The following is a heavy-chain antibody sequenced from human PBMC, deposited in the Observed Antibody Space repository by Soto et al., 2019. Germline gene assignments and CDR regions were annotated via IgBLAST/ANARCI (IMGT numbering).Heavy chain of an antibody. CDR2: IIPIFGTA. V-gene: IGHV1-69*13. CDR3: ARSYYYDSSGYHKFDAFDI. Sequence: ASVKVSCKASGGTFSSYAISWVRQAPGQGLEWMGGIIPIFGTANYAQKFQGRVTITADESTSTAYMELSSLRSEDTAVYYCARSYYYDSSGYHKFDAFDIWGQGTMVTVSS. CDR1: GGTFSSYA. D-gene: IGHD3-22*01. J-gene: IGHJ3*02.